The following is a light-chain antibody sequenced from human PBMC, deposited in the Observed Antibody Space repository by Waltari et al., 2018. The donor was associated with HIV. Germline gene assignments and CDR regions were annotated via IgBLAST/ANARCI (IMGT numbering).Light chain of an antibody. CDR1: RATAASTN. J-gene: IGLJ3*02. CDR2: FNT. CDR3: AARDDSLHGVV. Sequence: QSVLTPPPSASGTPGQRVTISRSAGRATAASTNVHWYQQLPGEAPKPLIYFNTQRPSGVPDRFSGSKSGTSASLAISGLQSEDEADYYCAARDDSLHGVVFGGGTKVTVL. V-gene: IGLV1-44*01.